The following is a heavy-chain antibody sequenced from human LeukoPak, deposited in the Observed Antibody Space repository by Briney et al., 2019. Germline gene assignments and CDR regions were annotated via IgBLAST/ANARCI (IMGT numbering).Heavy chain of an antibody. J-gene: IGHJ3*02. CDR2: IYYSGST. V-gene: IGHV4-59*01. Sequence: SETLSLTCTVSGGSISSYYWSWIRQPPGKGLEWIGYIYYSGSTNYNPSLKSRVTISVDTSKNQFSLKLSSVTAADTAVYYCARPGAVAGNTDAFDIWGQGTMVTVSS. CDR3: ARPGAVAGNTDAFDI. D-gene: IGHD6-19*01. CDR1: GGSISSYY.